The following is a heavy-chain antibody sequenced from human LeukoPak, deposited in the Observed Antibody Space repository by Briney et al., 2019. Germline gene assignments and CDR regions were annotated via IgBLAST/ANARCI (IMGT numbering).Heavy chain of an antibody. CDR1: GFTVSSNY. V-gene: IGHV4-4*02. Sequence: GSLRLSCAASGFTVSSNYISWVRQPPGKGLEWIGEIYHSGSTNYNSSLKSRVTISVDKSKNQFSLKLSSVTAADTAVYYCARDGVAGSFDYWGQGTLVTVSS. CDR2: IYHSGST. J-gene: IGHJ4*02. D-gene: IGHD6-19*01. CDR3: ARDGVAGSFDY.